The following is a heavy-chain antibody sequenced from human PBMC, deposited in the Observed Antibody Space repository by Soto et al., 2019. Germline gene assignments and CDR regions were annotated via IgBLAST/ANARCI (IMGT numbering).Heavy chain of an antibody. J-gene: IGHJ4*02. CDR2: FDDSGST. Sequence: SESVSLSCPLLGGSVSSRCYYWSWIRQSPGRGLEWNGNFDDSGSTDDNPALKSRVTILADTSKNQFSLKLSTVTAADTAVYYCARDFDYWGQGILVTVS. CDR1: GGSVSSRCYY. V-gene: IGHV4-61*01. CDR3: ARDFDY.